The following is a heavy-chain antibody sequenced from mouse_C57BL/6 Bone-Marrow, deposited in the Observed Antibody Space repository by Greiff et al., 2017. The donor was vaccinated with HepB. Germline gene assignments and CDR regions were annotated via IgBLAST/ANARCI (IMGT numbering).Heavy chain of an antibody. D-gene: IGHD1-1*01. CDR3: ARLGYGSSYWYFDV. J-gene: IGHJ1*03. Sequence: EVNVVESGGGLVQPGGSLKLSCAASGFTFSDYGMAWVRQAPRKGPECVAFISNLAYSIYYADTVTGRFTISRENAKNTLYLEMSSLRSEDTAMYYCARLGYGSSYWYFDVWGTGTTVTVSS. CDR1: GFTFSDYG. V-gene: IGHV5-15*01. CDR2: ISNLAYSI.